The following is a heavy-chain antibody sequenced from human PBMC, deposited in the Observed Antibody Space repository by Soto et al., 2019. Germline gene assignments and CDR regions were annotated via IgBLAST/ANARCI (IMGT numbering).Heavy chain of an antibody. Sequence: QVPLQESGPRLVKPSETLCLTCIISGDSTSNYYWSWIRQSPGKGLEWIGYISYSGNTNYNPSLKSRVTISVDTSKDQLSLKVTSVTAVDTAMYYCACLRGKRGSPIDYWGQGTQVTVSS. V-gene: IGHV4-59*01. CDR1: GDSTSNYY. CDR3: ACLRGKRGSPIDY. J-gene: IGHJ4*02. CDR2: ISYSGNT. D-gene: IGHD2-15*01.